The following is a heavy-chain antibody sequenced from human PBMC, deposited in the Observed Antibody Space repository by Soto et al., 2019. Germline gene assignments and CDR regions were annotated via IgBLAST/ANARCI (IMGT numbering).Heavy chain of an antibody. CDR2: IYWDDDK. D-gene: IGHD3-10*01. Sequence: QITLKESGPTLVKPTQTLTLTCTFSGFSLSTSGVGVGWIRQPPGKALEWLALIYWDDDKRYSPSLKSRLTXTXXTSKNQVVLTMTNMDPVDTATYYCAHRRSGGGMDVWGQGTTVTVSS. CDR3: AHRRSGGGMDV. CDR1: GFSLSTSGVG. V-gene: IGHV2-5*02. J-gene: IGHJ6*02.